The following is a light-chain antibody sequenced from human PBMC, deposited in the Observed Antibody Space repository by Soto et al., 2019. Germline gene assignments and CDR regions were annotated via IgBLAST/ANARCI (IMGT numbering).Light chain of an antibody. J-gene: IGKJ1*01. CDR2: KAS. V-gene: IGKV1-5*03. CDR1: QSISNW. Sequence: DIHMTQSPSTLSASVLDIVTMTGLASQSISNWLAWYQQKPGKAPKLLIYKASTLKSGVPSRFSGSGSGTEFTLTISSLQPHDFATYYCQQYETFSGTFGPGTKVDIK. CDR3: QQYETFSGT.